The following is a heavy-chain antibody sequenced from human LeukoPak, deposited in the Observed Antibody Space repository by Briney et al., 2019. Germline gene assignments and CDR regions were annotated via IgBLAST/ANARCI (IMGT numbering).Heavy chain of an antibody. CDR3: AGGGGTRYYYGSGSYYTTDY. CDR2: IYTSGST. D-gene: IGHD3-10*01. V-gene: IGHV4-61*02. CDR1: GGSISSGSYY. Sequence: SETLSLTCTVSGGSISSGSYYWSWIRQPAGKGLEWIGRIYTSGSTNYNPSLKSRVTISVDTSKNQFSLKLSSVTAADTAVYYCAGGGGTRYYYGSGSYYTTDYWGQGTLVTVSS. J-gene: IGHJ4*02.